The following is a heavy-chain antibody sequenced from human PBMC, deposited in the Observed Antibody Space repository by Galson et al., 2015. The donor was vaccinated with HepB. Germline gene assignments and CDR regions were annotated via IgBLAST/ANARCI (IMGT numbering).Heavy chain of an antibody. V-gene: IGHV4-61*02. CDR2: IYTSGST. J-gene: IGHJ6*03. Sequence: TLSLTCTVSGGSISSGSYYWSWIRQPAGKGLEWIGRIYTSGSTNYNPSLKSRVTMSVDTSKNQFSLKLSSVTAADTAVYYCARDRVSGPDYYYYYYMDVWGKGTTVTVSS. D-gene: IGHD3-3*01. CDR3: ARDRVSGPDYYYYYYMDV. CDR1: GGSISSGSYY.